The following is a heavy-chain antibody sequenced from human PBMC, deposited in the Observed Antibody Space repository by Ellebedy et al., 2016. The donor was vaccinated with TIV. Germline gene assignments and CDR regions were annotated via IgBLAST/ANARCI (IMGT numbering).Heavy chain of an antibody. J-gene: IGHJ1*01. Sequence: AASVKVSCKASGYTFTSYYMHWVRQAPGQGLEWMGIINPSGGSTSYAQKFQGRVTMTRDTSTSTVYMELSSLRSEDTAVYYCARVAHDILTGPSYFQHWGQGTLVTVSS. V-gene: IGHV1-46*01. CDR1: GYTFTSYY. CDR2: INPSGGST. CDR3: ARVAHDILTGPSYFQH. D-gene: IGHD3-9*01.